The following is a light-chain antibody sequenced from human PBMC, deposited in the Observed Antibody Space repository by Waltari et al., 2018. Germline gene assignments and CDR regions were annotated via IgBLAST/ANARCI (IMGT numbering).Light chain of an antibody. Sequence: QSALTQPASVSGSPGQSITISCPGTSRDVGGYNYVSWYQQHPGKAPKLMIYDVTNRASGVSSRFTGSKSGNTASLTISGLQTDDEADYYCSSYRKSSTAGGVFGTGTKVTVL. J-gene: IGLJ1*01. CDR3: SSYRKSSTAGGV. V-gene: IGLV2-14*03. CDR1: SRDVGGYNY. CDR2: DVT.